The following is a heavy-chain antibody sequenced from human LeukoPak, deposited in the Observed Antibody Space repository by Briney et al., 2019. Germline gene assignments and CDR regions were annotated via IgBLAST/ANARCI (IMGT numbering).Heavy chain of an antibody. CDR3: ARDSPRSHCSSTSCYNWFDP. CDR2: IIPIFGTA. CDR1: GGTFSSYA. D-gene: IGHD2-2*01. Sequence: SVKVSCKASGGTFSSYAISWVRQAPGQGLEWMGGIIPIFGTANYAQKFQGRVTITADESTSTAYMELSSLRSEDTAVYYYARDSPRSHCSSTSCYNWFDPWGQGTLVTVSS. J-gene: IGHJ5*02. V-gene: IGHV1-69*01.